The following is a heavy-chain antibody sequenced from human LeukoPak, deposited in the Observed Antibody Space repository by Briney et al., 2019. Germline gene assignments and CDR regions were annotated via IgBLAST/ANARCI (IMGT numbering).Heavy chain of an antibody. Sequence: SETLSPTCTVSGGSISSSTYYWGWIRQPPGKGLEWIASIYYSGSTYYNPSLKSRVTISVDTSKNQFSLKLSSVTAADTAIYFCARLKRDKSSPYFDSWGQGTLVTVSS. J-gene: IGHJ4*02. CDR3: ARLKRDKSSPYFDS. CDR2: IYYSGST. D-gene: IGHD6-13*01. CDR1: GGSISSSTYY. V-gene: IGHV4-39*01.